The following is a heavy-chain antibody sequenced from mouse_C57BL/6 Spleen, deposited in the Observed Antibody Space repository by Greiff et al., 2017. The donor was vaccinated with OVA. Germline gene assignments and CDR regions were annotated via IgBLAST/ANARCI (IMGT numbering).Heavy chain of an antibody. CDR1: GFSFNTYA. V-gene: IGHV10-1*01. Sequence: EVHLVESGGGLVQPKGSLKLSCAASGFSFNTYAMNWVRQAPGKGLEWVARIRSKSNNYATYYADSVKDRFTISRDDSESMLYLQMNNLKTEDTAMYYCVSYYYGYDDAMDYWGQGTSVTVSS. CDR3: VSYYYGYDDAMDY. CDR2: IRSKSNNYAT. J-gene: IGHJ4*01. D-gene: IGHD2-2*01.